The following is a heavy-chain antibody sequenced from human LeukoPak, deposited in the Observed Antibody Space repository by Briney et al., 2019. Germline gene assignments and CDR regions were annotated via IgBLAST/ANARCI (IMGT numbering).Heavy chain of an antibody. J-gene: IGHJ4*02. V-gene: IGHV3-23*01. Sequence: SGGSLRLSCAASGFACSSYAISWVRQAPGKGLEWVSSISGSGGSTYYADSVKGRFTISRDNFKNTLYLQINSLRVEDTAVYYCAKDRGRYSYGSVDYWGQGTLVTVSS. D-gene: IGHD5-12*01. CDR1: GFACSSYA. CDR3: AKDRGRYSYGSVDY. CDR2: ISGSGGST.